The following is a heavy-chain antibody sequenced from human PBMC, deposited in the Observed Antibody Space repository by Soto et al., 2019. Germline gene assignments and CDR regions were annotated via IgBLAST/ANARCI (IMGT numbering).Heavy chain of an antibody. CDR1: GGSINTFY. CDR2: IFSSGRT. CDR3: AREGSYSAYNFAHGIQLWSFDF. J-gene: IGHJ4*02. D-gene: IGHD5-12*01. Sequence: SETLSLTCTVSGGSINTFYWSWVRQPAGKGLEWVVRIFSSGRTSFNPSLESRVAMSVDTSKNHFSLNLSSVTAADMAVYYCAREGSYSAYNFAHGIQLWSFDFWGQGALVTVS. V-gene: IGHV4-4*07.